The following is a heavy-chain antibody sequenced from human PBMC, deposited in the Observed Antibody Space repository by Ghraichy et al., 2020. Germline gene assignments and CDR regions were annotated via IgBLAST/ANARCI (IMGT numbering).Heavy chain of an antibody. Sequence: SETVSLTCAVYGGSFSGYYWSWIRQPPGKGLEWIGEIIHSGYTNYNPSLKSRVTISGDTSKDQFSLKLSSVTAADTAVYYCARGHSSGSYYGFDFWGQGILVTVSS. CDR3: ARGHSSGSYYGFDF. CDR1: GGSFSGYY. J-gene: IGHJ4*02. V-gene: IGHV4-34*01. D-gene: IGHD1-26*01. CDR2: IIHSGYT.